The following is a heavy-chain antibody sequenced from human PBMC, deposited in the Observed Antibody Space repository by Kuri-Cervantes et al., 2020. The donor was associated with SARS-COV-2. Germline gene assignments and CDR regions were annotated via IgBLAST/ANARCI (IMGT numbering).Heavy chain of an antibody. D-gene: IGHD1-7*01. CDR3: ARPTRGKLD. CDR1: GYSFTGYW. Sequence: KVSCKGSGYSFTGYWIAWVRQMPGKGLECMGIIYPGDSDTRYSPSLQGQVTISADKSINTAYLQWSSLKASDTAMYYCARPTRGKLDWGPGTLVTVSS. CDR2: IYPGDSDT. V-gene: IGHV5-51*01. J-gene: IGHJ4*02.